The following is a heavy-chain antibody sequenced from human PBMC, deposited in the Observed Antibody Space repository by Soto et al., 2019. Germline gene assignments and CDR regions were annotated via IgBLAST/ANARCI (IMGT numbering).Heavy chain of an antibody. V-gene: IGHV3-23*01. CDR1: GFSLSNSA. Sequence: GGSVRLSCVASGFSLSNSAMSWVRQAPGKGLEWVSTVSGSGGFTYYADSVKGRFTNSRDNSRNTLYLEMSSLRGEDTAIYSCAKSGFLASPLDFWGQGTLVTVS. CDR3: AKSGFLASPLDF. D-gene: IGHD3-10*01. J-gene: IGHJ4*02. CDR2: VSGSGGFT.